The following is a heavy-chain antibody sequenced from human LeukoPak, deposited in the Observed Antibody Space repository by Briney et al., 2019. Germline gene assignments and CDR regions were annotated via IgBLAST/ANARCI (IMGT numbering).Heavy chain of an antibody. CDR3: ARGAPITIFGVVITHRAYFDY. Sequence: SETLSLTCAVYGGSFSGYYWSWIRQPPGKGLEWIGEINHSGSTNYNPSLKSRVTISVDTSKNQFSLKLSSVTAADTAVYHCARGAPITIFGVVITHRAYFDYWGQGTLVTVSS. CDR2: INHSGST. CDR1: GGSFSGYY. D-gene: IGHD3-3*01. V-gene: IGHV4-34*01. J-gene: IGHJ4*02.